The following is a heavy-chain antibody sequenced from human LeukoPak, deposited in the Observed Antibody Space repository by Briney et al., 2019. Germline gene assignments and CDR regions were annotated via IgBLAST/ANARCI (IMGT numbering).Heavy chain of an antibody. CDR3: AREIAGDRPFDS. Sequence: GGSLRLSCAASGFTFSSYWMHWVRQAPGKGLVWASRINSDGNITNYADSVKGRFTISRDNAKSALYLQMNSLRAEDTAVCYCAREIAGDRPFDSWGQGTLVTVSS. CDR2: INSDGNIT. V-gene: IGHV3-74*01. D-gene: IGHD2-21*01. J-gene: IGHJ4*02. CDR1: GFTFSSYW.